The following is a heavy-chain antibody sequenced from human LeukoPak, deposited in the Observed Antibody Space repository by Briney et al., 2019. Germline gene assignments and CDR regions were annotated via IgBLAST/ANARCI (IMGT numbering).Heavy chain of an antibody. V-gene: IGHV3-30-3*01. J-gene: IGHJ4*02. CDR2: ISYDGSNK. Sequence: PGGSLRLSCAASGFTFSSYAMPWVRQAPGKGLEWVAVISYDGSNKYYADSVKGRFTISRDNSKNTLYLQMNSLRAEDTAVYYCARALGRYSGYLGDYWGQGTLVTVSS. CDR1: GFTFSSYA. CDR3: ARALGRYSGYLGDY. D-gene: IGHD5-12*01.